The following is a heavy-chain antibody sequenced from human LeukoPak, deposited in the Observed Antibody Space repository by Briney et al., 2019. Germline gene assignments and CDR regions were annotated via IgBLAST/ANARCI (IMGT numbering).Heavy chain of an antibody. D-gene: IGHD6-19*01. Sequence: GGSLRLSCAASGFTFSSYAMHWVRQAPGKGLEWVAFIRSDGSNKSYADSVKGRFTISRDNSKNTLYLQMNSLRAEDTAVYYCAKVSHWLAPGSFDYWGQGTLVTVSS. CDR3: AKVSHWLAPGSFDY. CDR1: GFTFSSYA. J-gene: IGHJ4*02. V-gene: IGHV3-30*02. CDR2: IRSDGSNK.